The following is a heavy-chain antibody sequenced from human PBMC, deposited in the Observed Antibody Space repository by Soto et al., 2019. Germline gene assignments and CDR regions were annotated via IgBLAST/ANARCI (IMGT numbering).Heavy chain of an antibody. J-gene: IGHJ4*02. CDR3: ARQGALDY. CDR2: ILYSGTT. Sequence: SATLSLTGTVSGGSISSGYYYWSWIRQTPGRGLEWSGYILYSGTTNYNPSLERRLTIEVDTSKNRVSLELTSVTAADTAVYDGARQGALDYWGRGHLVTVSS. CDR1: GGSISSGYYY. V-gene: IGHV4-30-4*01.